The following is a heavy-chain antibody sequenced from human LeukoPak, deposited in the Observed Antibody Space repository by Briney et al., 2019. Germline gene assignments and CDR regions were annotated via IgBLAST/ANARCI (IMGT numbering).Heavy chain of an antibody. D-gene: IGHD1-26*01. Sequence: ASVKVSCKASDYTFTSYGISWVRQAPGKGLEWMGWISAYNGNTNYAQKLQGRVTMTTDTSTSTAYMELSSLRSEDMAVYYCARGEYYYYMDVWGKGTTVTVSS. CDR2: ISAYNGNT. CDR1: DYTFTSYG. CDR3: ARGEYYYYMDV. J-gene: IGHJ6*03. V-gene: IGHV1-18*03.